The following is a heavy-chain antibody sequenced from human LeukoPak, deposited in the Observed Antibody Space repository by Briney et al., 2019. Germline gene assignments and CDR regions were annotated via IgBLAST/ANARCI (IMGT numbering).Heavy chain of an antibody. CDR2: IYYSGST. CDR1: GDSISSGGYY. J-gene: IGHJ4*02. V-gene: IGHV4-31*03. Sequence: SETLSLTCTVSGDSISSGGYYWSWIRQHPGKGLEWIGYIYYSGSTYYNPSLKSRVTISVDTSKNQFSLKLSSVTAADTAVYYCARVVRFLEWLLDYWGQGTLVTVSS. CDR3: ARVVRFLEWLLDY. D-gene: IGHD3-3*01.